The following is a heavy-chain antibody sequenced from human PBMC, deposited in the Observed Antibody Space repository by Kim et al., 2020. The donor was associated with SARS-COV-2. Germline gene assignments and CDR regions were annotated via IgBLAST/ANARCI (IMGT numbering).Heavy chain of an antibody. D-gene: IGHD3-16*01. J-gene: IGHJ4*02. CDR3: TGGPY. V-gene: IGHV3-15*01. CDR2: KTDGGTT. Sequence: KTDGGTTDYAAPVKGRFTISRDDSKNTLYLQMNSLKTEDTAVYYCTGGPYWGQGTLVTVS.